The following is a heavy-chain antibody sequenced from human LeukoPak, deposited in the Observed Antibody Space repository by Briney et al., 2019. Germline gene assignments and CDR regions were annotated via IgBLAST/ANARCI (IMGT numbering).Heavy chain of an antibody. CDR1: GFTFSSYG. CDR3: ARVPTWDFFDY. CDR2: IWYDGSKK. Sequence: PGRSLRLSCVASGFTFSSYGMHWVRQAPGKGLEWVAVIWYDGSKKYYADSVKGRFTISRDNSKNTLYLQMNSLRAEDTAVYYCARVPTWDFFDYWGQGTLVTVSS. V-gene: IGHV3-33*01. D-gene: IGHD3-3*01. J-gene: IGHJ4*02.